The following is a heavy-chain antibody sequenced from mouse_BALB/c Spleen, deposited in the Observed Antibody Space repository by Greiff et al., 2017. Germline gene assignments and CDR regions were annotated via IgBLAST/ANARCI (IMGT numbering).Heavy chain of an antibody. Sequence: EVKLQQSGAELVKPGASVKLSCPASGFNIKDTSMHWVKQRPEQGLEWIGRIDPANGNTKYDPKFQGKATITADTSSNTAYLQLSSLTSEDTAVYYCASYGSSYAMDYWGQGTSVTVSS. CDR3: ASYGSSYAMDY. D-gene: IGHD1-1*01. CDR1: GFNIKDTS. J-gene: IGHJ4*01. CDR2: IDPANGNT. V-gene: IGHV14-3*02.